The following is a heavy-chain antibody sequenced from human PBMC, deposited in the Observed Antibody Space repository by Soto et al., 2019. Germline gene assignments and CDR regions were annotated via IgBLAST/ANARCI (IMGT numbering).Heavy chain of an antibody. V-gene: IGHV3-30*03. Sequence: QVQLVESGGGVVQPGRSLRLSCAASGFPFTTYGMHWVREGPGKELEWVAVISYDGSNTYYADSVKGRFTISRDNSKNTQYRQLNSLRPEVTALYYCVGGQYYFDYRGQGTLVTVSS. CDR2: ISYDGSNT. D-gene: IGHD3-10*01. CDR1: GFPFTTYG. CDR3: VGGQYYFDY. J-gene: IGHJ4*02.